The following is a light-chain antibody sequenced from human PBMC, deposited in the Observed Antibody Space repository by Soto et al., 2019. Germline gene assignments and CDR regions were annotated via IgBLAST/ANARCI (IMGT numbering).Light chain of an antibody. CDR3: QQRRNWLT. V-gene: IGKV3-11*01. J-gene: IGKJ4*01. Sequence: EIVLTQSPATLTLSPGERATLSCRASQSVRNFLAWYQQKPGQAPRLLIYDASNRATGIPARFSGSGSGTDFTLIISSLEPQDFAFYYCQQRRNWLTFGGGTKLEI. CDR1: QSVRNF. CDR2: DAS.